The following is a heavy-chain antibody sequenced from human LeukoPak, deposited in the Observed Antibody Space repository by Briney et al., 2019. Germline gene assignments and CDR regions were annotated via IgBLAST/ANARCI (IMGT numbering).Heavy chain of an antibody. CDR2: INSDTNIT. V-gene: IGHV3-48*02. D-gene: IGHD1-1*01. CDR1: GFTFSNYA. Sequence: PGGSLRLSCAASGFTFSNYAMSWVRQAPGKGLEWVSHINSDTNITPYTASVSGRFTISRDNAKNSLYLHVNSLRDEDTAVYYCVRDHDWSFDLWGQGALVTVSS. J-gene: IGHJ4*02. CDR3: VRDHDWSFDL.